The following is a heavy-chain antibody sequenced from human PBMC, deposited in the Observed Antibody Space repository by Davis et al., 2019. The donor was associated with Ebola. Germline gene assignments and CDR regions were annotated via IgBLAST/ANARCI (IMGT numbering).Heavy chain of an antibody. CDR1: GFTFSSYA. Sequence: GESLKISCAASGFTFSSYAMSWVRQAPGKGLEWVSAISGSGGSTYYADSVKGRFTISRDNSKNPLYLQMNSLRAEDTALYYCARTPPGKIDYWGQGTLVTVSS. D-gene: IGHD1/OR15-1a*01. J-gene: IGHJ4*02. CDR3: ARTPPGKIDY. CDR2: ISGSGGST. V-gene: IGHV3-23*01.